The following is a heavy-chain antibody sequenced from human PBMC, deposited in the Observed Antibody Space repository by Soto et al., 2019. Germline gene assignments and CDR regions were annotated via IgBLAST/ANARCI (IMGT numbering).Heavy chain of an antibody. D-gene: IGHD3-3*01. V-gene: IGHV3-30-3*01. Sequence: QVQLVESGGGVVQPGRSLRLSCAASGFTFSSCAMHWVRQAPGKGLEWVALISYDGSNKYYADYVKGRFTLSRDNSKNTQYLQMNSLRAEDTSVYDCARDKSDLRFLESSYYFDYLGQGTLVTVSS. CDR2: ISYDGSNK. CDR3: ARDKSDLRFLESSYYFDY. CDR1: GFTFSSCA. J-gene: IGHJ4*02.